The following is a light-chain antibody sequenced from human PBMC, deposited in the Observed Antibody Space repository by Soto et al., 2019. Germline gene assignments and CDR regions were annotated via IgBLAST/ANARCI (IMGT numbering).Light chain of an antibody. J-gene: IGKJ1*01. CDR2: GAS. V-gene: IGKV3-20*01. CDR3: QQYGGSPRT. CDR1: QSISSNF. Sequence: EIVLTQSPGRLSLSPGEGATLSCRYSQSISSNFLAWYQQKRGQAPRLIIHGASNRATGIPDRFSGSGSGTDCTLTITRLEPEDVAVYYCQQYGGSPRTLGQGTKVDIK.